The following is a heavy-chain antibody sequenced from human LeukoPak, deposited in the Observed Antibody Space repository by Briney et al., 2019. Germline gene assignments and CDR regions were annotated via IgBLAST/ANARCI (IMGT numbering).Heavy chain of an antibody. Sequence: GGSLRLSCAASGFTFSSYSMNWVRQAPGKGLEWVSYISSSSSTIYYADSVKGRFTISRDNAKNSLYLQMNSLRAEDTAVYYCGKDRSEGTKAARWVNYYYGMDGWGQGTPVTVSS. CDR1: GFTFSSYS. CDR3: GKDRSEGTKAARWVNYYYGMDG. J-gene: IGHJ6*02. CDR2: ISSSSSTI. D-gene: IGHD6-13*01. V-gene: IGHV3-48*01.